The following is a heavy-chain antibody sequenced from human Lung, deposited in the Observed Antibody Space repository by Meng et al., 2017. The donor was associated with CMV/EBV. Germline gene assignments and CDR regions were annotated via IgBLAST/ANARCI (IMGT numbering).Heavy chain of an antibody. V-gene: IGHV3-11*04. CDR2: ISSSGSTI. J-gene: IGHJ4*02. CDR1: GFIFSDYY. D-gene: IGHD6-25*01. CDR3: ARIASSSGLDH. Sequence: SCAVSGFIFSDYYMTWIRQAPGKGLEWLAYISSSGSTIYYADSVKGRFAFSRDNAQNSLFLQMNSLRGEDTAVYYCARIASSSGLDHWGTGTLVTVSS.